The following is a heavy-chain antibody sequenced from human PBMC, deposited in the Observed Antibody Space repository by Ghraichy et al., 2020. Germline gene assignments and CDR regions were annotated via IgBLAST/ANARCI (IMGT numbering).Heavy chain of an antibody. CDR3: ARKLNSYSRSSNY. CDR2: IYYSGTT. V-gene: IGHV4-59*11. D-gene: IGHD6-6*01. J-gene: IGHJ4*02. CDR1: GGSISSHY. Sequence: SETLSLTCTVSGGSISSHYWSWIRQPPGKGLEWIGYIYYSGTTSYNPSLKSRVTISVDTSKNKFSLKLNTVTAADTAVYYCARKLNSYSRSSNYWGQGNLVTGTS.